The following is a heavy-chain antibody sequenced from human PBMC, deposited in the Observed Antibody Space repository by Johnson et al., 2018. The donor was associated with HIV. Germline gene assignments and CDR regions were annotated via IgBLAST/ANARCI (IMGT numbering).Heavy chain of an antibody. CDR2: ISYDESNK. Sequence: QVQLVESGGGVVQPGRSLRLSCAASGFTFSSYAMHWVRQAPGKGLEWVAVISYDESNKDYADSVKGRFTISRDNSKNTLYLQMNSLRAEDTAGDYCAREPSRAGAGGEGAFDIWGQGTMVSVSS. V-gene: IGHV3-30-3*01. CDR3: AREPSRAGAGGEGAFDI. D-gene: IGHD6-6*01. J-gene: IGHJ3*02. CDR1: GFTFSSYA.